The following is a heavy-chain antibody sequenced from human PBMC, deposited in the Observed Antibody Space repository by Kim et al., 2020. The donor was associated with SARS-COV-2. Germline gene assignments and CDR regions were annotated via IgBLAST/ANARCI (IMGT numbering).Heavy chain of an antibody. Sequence: GGSLRLSCAASGFTFSSCPMHWVRQAPGKGLEWVAVTSYDGCNKKYVDSVKGRFTISRDNSNNTLYPQMSSLRAEDTALYYCASDTSSRLRGVTYSYYGMDVWGQGTTVTVSS. CDR2: TSYDGCNK. J-gene: IGHJ6*02. D-gene: IGHD3-10*01. CDR3: ASDTSSRLRGVTYSYYGMDV. V-gene: IGHV3-30-3*01. CDR1: GFTFSSCP.